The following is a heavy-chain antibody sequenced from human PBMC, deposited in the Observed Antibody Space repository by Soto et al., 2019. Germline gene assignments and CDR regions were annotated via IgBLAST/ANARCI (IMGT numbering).Heavy chain of an antibody. CDR1: GFTFSSYW. Sequence: EVQLVESGGGLVQPGGSLRLSCAASGFTFSSYWMSWVRQAPGKGLEWVANIKQDGSEKYYVDSGKGRFTISRDNAKXXXXXXXXXXXXXXXXXXXXXRDESLDYWGQGSLVTVSS. CDR2: IKQDGSEK. J-gene: IGHJ4*02. CDR3: XRDESLDY. V-gene: IGHV3-7*01.